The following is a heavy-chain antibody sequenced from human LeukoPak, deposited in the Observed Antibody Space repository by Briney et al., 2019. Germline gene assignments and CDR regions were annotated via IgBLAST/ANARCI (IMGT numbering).Heavy chain of an antibody. CDR2: IWYDGINK. CDR1: GFTFSSYG. CDR3: ARGMVGATYFDY. V-gene: IGHV3-33*01. Sequence: GGSLRLSCAASGFTFSSYGMHWVHQAPGKGLEWVAVIWYDGINKYYADSVKGRFTISRDNSKNTLYLQMNGLRAEDTAVYYCARGMVGATYFDYWGQGTLVTVSS. D-gene: IGHD1-26*01. J-gene: IGHJ4*02.